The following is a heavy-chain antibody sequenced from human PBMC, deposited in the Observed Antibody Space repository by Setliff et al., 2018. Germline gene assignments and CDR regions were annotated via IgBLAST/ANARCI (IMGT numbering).Heavy chain of an antibody. J-gene: IGHJ6*02. CDR3: ARARGSLEWPTPPYGMDV. V-gene: IGHV4-61*02. D-gene: IGHD3-3*01. CDR1: GGSLSSGSFY. Sequence: LSLTCTLSGGSLSSGSFYWSWIRQPAGKGLELVGRIYTSGYTNYNPSLESRVTISLDTSKNQFSLKLSSVTAADTAVYYCARARGSLEWPTPPYGMDVWGQGTTVTVSS. CDR2: IYTSGYT.